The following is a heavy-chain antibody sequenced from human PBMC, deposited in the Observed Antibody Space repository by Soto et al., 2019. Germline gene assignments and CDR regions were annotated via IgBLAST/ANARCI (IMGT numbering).Heavy chain of an antibody. CDR3: AREGYYSGSGTYSPPRYYGMDV. V-gene: IGHV1-18*01. Sequence: QVQLVQSGAEVRKPGASVKVSCKASGYTFSNYGLSWVRQAPGQGLEWMGWISDYNGNTHYAQKFQGRLIMTPSPSTRTAYVELRSLTSDDTAGYFCAREGYYSGSGTYSPPRYYGMDVWGQGTTVTVSS. CDR2: ISDYNGNT. CDR1: GYTFSNYG. D-gene: IGHD3-10*01. J-gene: IGHJ6*02.